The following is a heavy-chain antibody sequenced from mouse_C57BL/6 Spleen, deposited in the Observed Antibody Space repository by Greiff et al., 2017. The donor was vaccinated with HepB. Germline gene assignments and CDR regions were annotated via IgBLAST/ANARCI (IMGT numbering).Heavy chain of an antibody. CDR1: GFTFSSYG. J-gene: IGHJ1*03. CDR2: ISSGGSYT. V-gene: IGHV5-6*01. Sequence: EVQGVESGGDLVKPGGSLKLSCAASGFTFSSYGMSWVRQTPDKRLEWVATISSGGSYTYYPDSVKGRFTISRDNAKNTLYLQMSSLKSEDTAMYYCARQDYDYPYWYFDVWGTGTTVTVSS. D-gene: IGHD2-4*01. CDR3: ARQDYDYPYWYFDV.